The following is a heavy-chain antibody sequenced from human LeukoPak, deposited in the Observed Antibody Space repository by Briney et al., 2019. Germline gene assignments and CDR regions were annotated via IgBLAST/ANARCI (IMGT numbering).Heavy chain of an antibody. Sequence: SETLSLTCTVSGGSISSYYWSWLRQPQGKGLEWIGYIYYSGSTNYNPSLTRRVTISVDPSKHQFSLKLSSVTAADTAVYYCARPEVDVSGQLWFPYWGQGTLVTVSS. V-gene: IGHV4-59*01. CDR1: GGSISSYY. CDR3: ARPEVDVSGQLWFPY. CDR2: IYYSGST. D-gene: IGHD5-18*01. J-gene: IGHJ4*02.